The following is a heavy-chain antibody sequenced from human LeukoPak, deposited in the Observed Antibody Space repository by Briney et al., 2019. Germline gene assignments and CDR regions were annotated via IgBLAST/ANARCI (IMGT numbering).Heavy chain of an antibody. D-gene: IGHD4-23*01. CDR3: ARAGGRYSGNLDY. Sequence: SETLSLTCTVSGGSISSGGYYWSWIRQHPGKRLEWIGYIYYSGSTYYNPSLKSRLTISVDTSKNQFSLKLSSVTAADTAVYYCARAGGRYSGNLDYWGQGTLVTVSS. CDR1: GGSISSGGYY. J-gene: IGHJ4*02. V-gene: IGHV4-31*03. CDR2: IYYSGST.